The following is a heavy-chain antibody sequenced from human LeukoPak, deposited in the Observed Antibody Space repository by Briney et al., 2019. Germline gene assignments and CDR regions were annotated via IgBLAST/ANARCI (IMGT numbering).Heavy chain of an antibody. CDR3: ASGWYTALDY. CDR1: GGSFSGYY. CDR2: INHSGST. J-gene: IGHJ4*02. V-gene: IGHV4-34*01. D-gene: IGHD5-18*01. Sequence: SETLSLTCAVYGGSFSGYYWSWIRQPPGKGLEWIGEINHSGSTNYNPSLKSRVTISVDTSKNQFSLKLSSVTAADTAVCYCASGWYTALDYWGQGTLVTVSS.